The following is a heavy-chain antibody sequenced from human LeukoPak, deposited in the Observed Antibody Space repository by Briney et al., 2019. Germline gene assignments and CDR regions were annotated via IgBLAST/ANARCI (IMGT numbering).Heavy chain of an antibody. V-gene: IGHV3-23*01. CDR1: GFPFSNYA. Sequence: GGSLRLSCTASGFPFSNYAMSWVRQAPGKGLEWVSASDGRGGSTYCADSVKGRFTISRDNSKNMAYLQMNSLRAEDTAVYYCAKDIGSGSRGSYYFDYWGQGTLVTVSS. J-gene: IGHJ4*02. CDR2: SDGRGGST. CDR3: AKDIGSGSRGSYYFDY. D-gene: IGHD3-10*01.